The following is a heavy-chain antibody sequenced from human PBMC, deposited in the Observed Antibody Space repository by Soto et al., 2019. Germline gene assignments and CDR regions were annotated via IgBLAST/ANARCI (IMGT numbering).Heavy chain of an antibody. J-gene: IGHJ5*02. CDR1: GYTFTTFW. CDR2: IDPRDSYA. CDR3: ARIYCTSYTCASWFDP. D-gene: IGHD2-8*01. V-gene: IGHV5-10-1*01. Sequence: ESLKISCTVFGYTFTTFWIIWLRQVPGKSLEWMGRIDPRDSYATYSPSLQGHVTITIDKSISTAYLQWSSLEASHTAMYYCARIYCTSYTCASWFDPWGQLTLVTVCS.